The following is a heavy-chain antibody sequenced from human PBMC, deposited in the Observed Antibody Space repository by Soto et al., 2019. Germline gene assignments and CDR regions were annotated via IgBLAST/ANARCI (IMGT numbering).Heavy chain of an antibody. Sequence: ASVKVSCKASGGTFSSYAISWVRQAPGQGLEWMGWINPNSGGTNYAQKFQGWVTMTRDTSISTAYRELSRLRSDDTAVYYCARMRSACSSTSCDSGWFDPWGQGTLVTVSS. V-gene: IGHV1-2*04. CDR1: GGTFSSYA. J-gene: IGHJ5*02. CDR3: ARMRSACSSTSCDSGWFDP. CDR2: INPNSGGT. D-gene: IGHD2-2*01.